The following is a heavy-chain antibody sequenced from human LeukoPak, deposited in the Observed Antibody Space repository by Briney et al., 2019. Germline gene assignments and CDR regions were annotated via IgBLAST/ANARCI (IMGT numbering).Heavy chain of an antibody. Sequence: ASVKVSCKASGYTFTSYYMHWVRQAPGQGLEWMGIINPSGGSTSYAQKFQGRVTMTRDTSTSTVYMELSSLRSEDTAVYYCASAGRSGSYYNNYYYGMDVWGQGTTATVSS. D-gene: IGHD3-10*01. J-gene: IGHJ6*02. CDR1: GYTFTSYY. CDR2: INPSGGST. CDR3: ASAGRSGSYYNNYYYGMDV. V-gene: IGHV1-46*01.